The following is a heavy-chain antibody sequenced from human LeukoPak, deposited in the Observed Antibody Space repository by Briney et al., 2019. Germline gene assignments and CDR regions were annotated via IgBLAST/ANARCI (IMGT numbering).Heavy chain of an antibody. Sequence: PSETLSLTCTVSGGSISSSSYYWGWIRQPPGKGLEWIGSIYYSGSTYYNPSLKSRVTISVDTSKNQFSLKLSSVTAADTAVYYCARWVDSSGYYKYYYYYMDVWGKGTTVTVSS. V-gene: IGHV4-39*07. D-gene: IGHD3-22*01. CDR1: GGSISSSSYY. CDR2: IYYSGST. J-gene: IGHJ6*03. CDR3: ARWVDSSGYYKYYYYYMDV.